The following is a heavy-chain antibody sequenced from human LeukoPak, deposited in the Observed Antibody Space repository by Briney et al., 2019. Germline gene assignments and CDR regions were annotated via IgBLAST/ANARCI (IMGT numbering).Heavy chain of an antibody. CDR2: ISGSGGTT. CDR3: AKDSRSTLPRGRLDY. V-gene: IGHV3-23*01. J-gene: IGHJ4*02. Sequence: GGSLRLSCAASGFTFSSYAMSWVRQAPGKGLEWVSGISGSGGTTYYADSVKGRFTISRDNSKNTYLQMNSLRAEDTAAYYCAKDSRSTLPRGRLDYWGQGTLVTVS. D-gene: IGHD2-21*02. CDR1: GFTFSSYA.